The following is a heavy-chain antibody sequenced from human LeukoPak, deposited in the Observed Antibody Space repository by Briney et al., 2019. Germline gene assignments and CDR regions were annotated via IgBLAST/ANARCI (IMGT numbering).Heavy chain of an antibody. D-gene: IGHD2-21*01. CDR3: ARGGPSIFED. J-gene: IGHJ4*02. V-gene: IGHV4-30-2*01. CDR1: GGSISSGGYS. CDR2: IYHSGST. Sequence: IPSQTLSLTCAVSGGSISSGGYSWSWIRQPPGKGLEWIGYIYHSGSTYYNPSLKSRVTISVDRSKNQFSLKLSSVTAADTAVYYCARGGPSIFEDWGQGTLVTVSS.